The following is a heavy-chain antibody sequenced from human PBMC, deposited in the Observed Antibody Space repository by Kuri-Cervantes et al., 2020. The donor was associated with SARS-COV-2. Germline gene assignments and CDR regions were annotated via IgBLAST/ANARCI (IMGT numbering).Heavy chain of an antibody. J-gene: IGHJ6*03. CDR3: ARACTASRHYYYYMDV. Sequence: SVKVSCKASGGTFSSYAISWVRQAPGQGLEWMGIINPSGGSTSYAQKFQGRVTITADKSTSTAYMELSSLRSEDTAVYYCARACTASRHYYYYMDVWGKGTTVTVSS. CDR1: GGTFSSYA. V-gene: IGHV1-69*04. CDR2: INPSGGST.